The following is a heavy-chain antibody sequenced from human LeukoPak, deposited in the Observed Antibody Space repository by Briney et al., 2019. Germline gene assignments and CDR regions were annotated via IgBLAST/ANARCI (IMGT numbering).Heavy chain of an antibody. Sequence: ASVTVSCKVSGYTLTELSMHWVRQAPGKGLEGMGGFDPEDGETIYAQKFQGRVTMTEDTSTDTAYMELSSLRSEDTALYYCATGVGYSSGWYTLDYWGQGTLVTVSS. CDR3: ATGVGYSSGWYTLDY. J-gene: IGHJ4*02. D-gene: IGHD6-19*01. CDR2: FDPEDGET. CDR1: GYTLTELS. V-gene: IGHV1-24*01.